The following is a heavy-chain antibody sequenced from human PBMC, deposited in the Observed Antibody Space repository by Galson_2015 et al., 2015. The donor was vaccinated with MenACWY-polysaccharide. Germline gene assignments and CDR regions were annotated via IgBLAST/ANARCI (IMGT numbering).Heavy chain of an antibody. CDR3: AKDRRLRGLTKYYYGMDV. V-gene: IGHV3-30*18. Sequence: SLRLSCAASGFSFSGFGFSDYAMHWVRQTPGKGLEWLAVISYDGSNTYYADPVKGRFTIARDDSKNTVFLQMHSLRGEDTAVYYCAKDRRLRGLTKYYYGMDVWGQGTTVIVSS. J-gene: IGHJ6*02. CDR2: ISYDGSNT. CDR1: GFSFSGFG. D-gene: IGHD2-8*01.